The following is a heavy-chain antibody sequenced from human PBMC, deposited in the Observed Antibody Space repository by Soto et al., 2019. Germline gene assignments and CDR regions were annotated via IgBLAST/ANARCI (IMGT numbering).Heavy chain of an antibody. CDR1: GFTFDDYT. Sequence: GGSLRLSCAASGFTFDDYTMHWVRQAPGKGLEWVSLISWDGGSTYYADSVKGRFTISRDNSKNSLYLQMNSLRTEDTALYYCAKDTATKYGDYAFDIWGQGTMVTVSS. CDR3: AKDTATKYGDYAFDI. D-gene: IGHD4-17*01. CDR2: ISWDGGST. J-gene: IGHJ3*02. V-gene: IGHV3-43*01.